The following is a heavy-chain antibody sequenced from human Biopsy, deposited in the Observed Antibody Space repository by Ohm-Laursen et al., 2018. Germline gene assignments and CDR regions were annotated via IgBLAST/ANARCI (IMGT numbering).Heavy chain of an antibody. CDR3: AKGRVGNSGSLDI. Sequence: SLRLSCAASGVTLSGYSMNWVRQAPGKGLEWASAITVSADTTYYADSVRGRFTVSRDNSQNTLYLQMNSLRAEDTAIYYCAKGRVGNSGSLDIWGHGTMVTVSS. D-gene: IGHD1-1*01. V-gene: IGHV3-23*01. CDR2: ITVSADTT. CDR1: GVTLSGYS. J-gene: IGHJ3*02.